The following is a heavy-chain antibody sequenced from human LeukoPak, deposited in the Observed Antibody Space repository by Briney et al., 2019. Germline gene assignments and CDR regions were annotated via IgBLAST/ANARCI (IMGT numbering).Heavy chain of an antibody. Sequence: GASVKVSCKTSGYTFTTYGISWVRQAPGQGLEWVGWINPYNGNTKSAQKIRGRVTMTTDRSTTTAYLELMSLRFDDTAVYYCARAVDYYDSGNYFNAPFDYWGQGTLVTVSS. CDR1: GYTFTTYG. CDR2: INPYNGNT. J-gene: IGHJ4*02. V-gene: IGHV1-18*01. D-gene: IGHD3-10*01. CDR3: ARAVDYYDSGNYFNAPFDY.